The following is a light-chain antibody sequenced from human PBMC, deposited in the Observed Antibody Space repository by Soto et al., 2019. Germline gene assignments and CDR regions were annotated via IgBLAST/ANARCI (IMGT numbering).Light chain of an antibody. Sequence: DIQMTQSPSTLSASVGDRVTITCRASQSISSWLAWYQQKPGKAPKLLIYKASSLESGVPSRFSGSGSGTEFTLTISSLQPDDFASYYCRQYNNYSLTFGGGTKVQIK. CDR2: KAS. CDR1: QSISSW. J-gene: IGKJ4*01. CDR3: RQYNNYSLT. V-gene: IGKV1-5*03.